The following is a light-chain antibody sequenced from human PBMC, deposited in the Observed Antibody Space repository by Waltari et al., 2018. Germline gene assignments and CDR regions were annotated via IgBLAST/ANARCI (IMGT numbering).Light chain of an antibody. CDR2: KDS. V-gene: IGLV3-25*03. J-gene: IGLJ7*01. Sequence: SYELTQPPSVPVSPGQTARITCSGDALPKQYAYWYQQKPGQAPVLVIYKDSERPSGIPERFSGSSSGTTVTLTISGVQAEDEADYYCQSADSSGTHAVFGGGTQLTVL. CDR1: ALPKQY. CDR3: QSADSSGTHAV.